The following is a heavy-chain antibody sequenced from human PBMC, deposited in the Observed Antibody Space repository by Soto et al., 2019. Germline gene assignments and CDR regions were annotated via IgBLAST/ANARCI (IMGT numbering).Heavy chain of an antibody. CDR3: EAWSSYYTIDV. Sequence: SETLSLTCTVSGGSISSYSLSWIRQPAGKGLECIGRMFTSGITNYNPSLKSRVTMSLDTSKKQFTLKLTSVTAADTAVYYCEAWSSYYTIDVWGQGTTVTVYS. CDR1: GGSISSYS. V-gene: IGHV4-4*07. J-gene: IGHJ6*02. D-gene: IGHD3-3*01. CDR2: MFTSGIT.